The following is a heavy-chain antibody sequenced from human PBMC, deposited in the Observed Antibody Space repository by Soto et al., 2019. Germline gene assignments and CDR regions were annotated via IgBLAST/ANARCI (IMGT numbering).Heavy chain of an antibody. Sequence: HPGGSLRLSCAASGFTFSTYWMHWVRQAPGKGLVRVSRINSDGSTTSYADSVKGRFTISRDNAKNTLYLQMSSLRAEDTAVYYCARAPYPVFDCWGRGTLVTVSS. J-gene: IGHJ4*02. V-gene: IGHV3-74*01. CDR1: GFTFSTYW. CDR2: INSDGSTT. CDR3: ARAPYPVFDC.